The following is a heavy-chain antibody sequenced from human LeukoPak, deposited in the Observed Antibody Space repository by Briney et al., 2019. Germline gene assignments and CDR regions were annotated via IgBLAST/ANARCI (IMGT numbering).Heavy chain of an antibody. J-gene: IGHJ5*02. Sequence: GASVKVSCKASGGTFSSYAISWVRQAPGQGLEWMGWISAYNGNTNYAQKLQGRVTMTTDTSTSTAYMELRSLRSDDTAVYYCARSGQQLTWFDPWGQGTLVTVSS. CDR1: GGTFSSYA. CDR3: ARSGQQLTWFDP. D-gene: IGHD6-13*01. V-gene: IGHV1-18*01. CDR2: ISAYNGNT.